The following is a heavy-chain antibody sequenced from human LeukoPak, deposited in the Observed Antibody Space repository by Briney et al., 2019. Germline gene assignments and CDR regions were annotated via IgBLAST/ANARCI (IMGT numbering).Heavy chain of an antibody. J-gene: IGHJ4*02. CDR3: TSYTSGWN. Sequence: PGGSLRLSCAASELTFNSNWMHWVRQAPGKGLVWVSRINSDGSTTNYADSVKGRFTISRDNAKNTLYLRMNSLRAEDTAVYYCTSYTSGWNWGQGTLVTVSS. CDR1: ELTFNSNW. V-gene: IGHV3-74*01. CDR2: INSDGSTT. D-gene: IGHD6-19*01.